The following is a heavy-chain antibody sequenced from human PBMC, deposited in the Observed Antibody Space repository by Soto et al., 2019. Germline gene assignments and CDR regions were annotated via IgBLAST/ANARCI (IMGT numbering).Heavy chain of an antibody. CDR3: AKDWAKDTAMAVLDY. D-gene: IGHD5-18*01. Sequence: GASVKVSCKASGYTFTSYAMHWVRQAPGQRLEWMGWINAGNGNTKYSQKFQGRVTITRDTSASTAYMELSSLRSEDTAVYYCAKDWAKDTAMAVLDYWGQGTLVTVSS. CDR1: GYTFTSYA. V-gene: IGHV1-3*01. CDR2: INAGNGNT. J-gene: IGHJ4*02.